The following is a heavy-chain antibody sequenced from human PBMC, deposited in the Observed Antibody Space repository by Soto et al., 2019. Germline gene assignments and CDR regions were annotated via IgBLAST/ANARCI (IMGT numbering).Heavy chain of an antibody. D-gene: IGHD2-15*01. V-gene: IGHV4-59*01. CDR2: TYENGNT. Sequence: QVQLQESGPGLVRPSEILSLTCTVSGDSFSPYKWAWLRQPPGEGLEWIGYTYENGNTNYNPSLANRVTISIDTSKKPFSLKMTSVSAADTAVYYCAREWSAFDFWGQGTVVTVSS. J-gene: IGHJ3*01. CDR1: GDSFSPYK. CDR3: AREWSAFDF.